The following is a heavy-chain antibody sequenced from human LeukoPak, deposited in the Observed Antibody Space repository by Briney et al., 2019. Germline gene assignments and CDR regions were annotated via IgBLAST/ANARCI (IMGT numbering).Heavy chain of an antibody. Sequence: GGSLRLSCAASGFTFSSYAMSWVRQAPGKGLEWVSAISGSGGSTYYADSVKGRFTISRDNSKNTLYLQMNSLRAEDTAVYYCAKGEGYYDFWSGYWYWGQGTLVTVSS. D-gene: IGHD3-3*01. CDR3: AKGEGYYDFWSGYWY. CDR1: GFTFSSYA. V-gene: IGHV3-23*01. J-gene: IGHJ4*02. CDR2: ISGSGGST.